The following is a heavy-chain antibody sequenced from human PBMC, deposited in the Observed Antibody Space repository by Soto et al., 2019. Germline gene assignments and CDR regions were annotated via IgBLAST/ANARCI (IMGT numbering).Heavy chain of an antibody. CDR1: GFSLSTTGVG. CDR3: ANRHPGVEHYYDY. V-gene: IGHV2-5*02. D-gene: IGHD3-22*01. CDR2: IYWDDDK. J-gene: IGHJ4*02. Sequence: QITLKESGPTLVKPTQTLTLTCTLSGFSLSTTGVGVGWIRQPPEKAPEWLALIYWDDDKRYSPSLSGRLTITKDTSRNQVVLTMTNMEPVDTATYYCANRHPGVEHYYDYWGQGTLVTVSS.